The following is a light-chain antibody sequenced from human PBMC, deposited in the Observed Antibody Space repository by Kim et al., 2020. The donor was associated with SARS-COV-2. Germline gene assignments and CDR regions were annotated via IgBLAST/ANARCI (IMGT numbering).Light chain of an antibody. CDR3: QQSFDTPYT. CDR1: RDIHTW. V-gene: IGKV1D-12*01. J-gene: IGKJ2*01. CDR2: GAS. Sequence: SASIGDRVTITCRTSRDIHTWLAWFQQKPGKAPKLLIYGASSLQGGVPSRFSGSGFGTDFTLTISSLQPEDFATYYCQQSFDTPYTFGQGTKLEIK.